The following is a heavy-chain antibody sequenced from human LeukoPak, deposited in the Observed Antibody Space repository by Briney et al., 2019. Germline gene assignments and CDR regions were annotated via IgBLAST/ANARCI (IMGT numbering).Heavy chain of an antibody. CDR2: IYHSGST. CDR1: GYSISSGYY. Sequence: PSETLSLTCTVSGYSISSGYYWGWIRQPPGKGLEWIGSIYHSGSTYYNPSLKSRVTISVDTSKNQFSLKLSSVTAADTAVYYCASGSSSGWYLPYFQHWGQGTLVTVSS. CDR3: ASGSSSGWYLPYFQH. V-gene: IGHV4-38-2*02. D-gene: IGHD6-19*01. J-gene: IGHJ1*01.